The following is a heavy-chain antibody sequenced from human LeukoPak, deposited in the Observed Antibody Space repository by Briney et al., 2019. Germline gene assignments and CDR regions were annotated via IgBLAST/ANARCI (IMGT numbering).Heavy chain of an antibody. Sequence: SETLSLTCTVSGGSISSSSYYWGWIRQPPGKGLEWIGSIYYSGSTYYNPSLKSRVTISVDTSKNHFSLKLSSVTAADTAVYYCAGPGAGDLDYWDQGTLVTVSS. CDR1: GGSISSSSYY. D-gene: IGHD3-10*01. J-gene: IGHJ4*02. CDR3: AGPGAGDLDY. CDR2: IYYSGST. V-gene: IGHV4-39*02.